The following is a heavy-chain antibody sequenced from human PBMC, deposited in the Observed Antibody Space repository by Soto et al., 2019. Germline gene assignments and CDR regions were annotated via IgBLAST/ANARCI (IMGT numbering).Heavy chain of an antibody. J-gene: IGHJ5*02. CDR2: INHLGSI. Sequence: SETLSLTCAVYGGSFSGYYWSWIRQPPGKGLEWIGEINHLGSINYNPSLKSRVTMSVDTSKNQFSLTLNSVTAADTATYCCARGGRSQWAYYYYMDPWGQGTLVTVSS. CDR3: ARGGRSQWAYYYYMDP. V-gene: IGHV4-34*01. CDR1: GGSFSGYY. D-gene: IGHD1-26*01.